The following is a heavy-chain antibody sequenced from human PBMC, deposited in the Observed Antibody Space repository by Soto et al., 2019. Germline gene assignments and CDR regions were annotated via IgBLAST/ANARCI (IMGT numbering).Heavy chain of an antibody. CDR2: INHSGST. Sequence: SETLSLTCAVYGGSFIGYYWSWIRQPPWKGLEWIGEINHSGSTNYNPSLKSRVTISVDTSKNQFSLKLSSVTATDTAVYYCAFCVYVFGSGYYPGDYFAYWGRGTLVP. V-gene: IGHV4-34*01. D-gene: IGHD3-3*01. J-gene: IGHJ4*02. CDR3: AFCVYVFGSGYYPGDYFAY. CDR1: GGSFIGYY.